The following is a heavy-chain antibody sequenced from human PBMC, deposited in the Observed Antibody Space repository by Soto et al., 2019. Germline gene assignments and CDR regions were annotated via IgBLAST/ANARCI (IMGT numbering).Heavy chain of an antibody. Sequence: ASVKVSCKASGYTFTNFGINWVRQAPGQGPEWMGWISGNNGDTDYAQNLQGRVTLTTDTSTTTAYMEMRSLTYDDTAMYYCARDFQTWGQGTLVTVSS. CDR2: ISGNNGDT. CDR3: ARDFQT. CDR1: GYTFTNFG. V-gene: IGHV1-18*01. J-gene: IGHJ5*02.